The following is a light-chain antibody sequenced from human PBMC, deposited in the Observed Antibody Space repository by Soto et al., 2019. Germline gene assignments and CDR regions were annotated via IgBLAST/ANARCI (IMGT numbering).Light chain of an antibody. J-gene: IGLJ3*02. CDR2: EVS. CDR3: CSYAGNGAWV. V-gene: IGLV2-23*02. CDR1: SGDVGNYDL. Sequence: QSALTKPASVSGSPGQSITISCSGSSGDVGNYDLVSWYQQIPGKAPQLMIFEVSRRPSRVSDRFSGSKSGNTASLTISGLQAEDEGDFSCCSYAGNGAWVFVGGTKLPVL.